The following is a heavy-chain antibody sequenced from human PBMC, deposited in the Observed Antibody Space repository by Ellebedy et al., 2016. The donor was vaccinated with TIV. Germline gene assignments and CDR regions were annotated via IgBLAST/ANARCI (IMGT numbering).Heavy chain of an antibody. V-gene: IGHV1-18*01. D-gene: IGHD6-19*01. CDR2: SSAHNGNT. Sequence: AASVKVSCKASGYTFTSYVISWVRQAPGQGLEWMGWSSAHNGNTNYAQRLQGRVTMTTDTSTSTAYMVLRSLRSDDTAVYYCARDLSRIAVAVDWGQGTLVTVSS. J-gene: IGHJ4*02. CDR3: ARDLSRIAVAVD. CDR1: GYTFTSYV.